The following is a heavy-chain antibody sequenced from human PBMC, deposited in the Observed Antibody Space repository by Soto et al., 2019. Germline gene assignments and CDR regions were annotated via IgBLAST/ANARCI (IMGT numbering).Heavy chain of an antibody. D-gene: IGHD4-17*01. Sequence: EVQVLESGGDFIQPGGSLRLSCAASGFSFRTFAMTWVRQAPGKGLEWVSTIISTGISTYYADSVKSRFTISRANSKNTLYLQMNSLRAEDSAVYYCAKGNYGDYGGFDPWGQGTLVTVSS. V-gene: IGHV3-23*01. CDR3: AKGNYGDYGGFDP. CDR1: GFSFRTFA. CDR2: IISTGIST. J-gene: IGHJ5*02.